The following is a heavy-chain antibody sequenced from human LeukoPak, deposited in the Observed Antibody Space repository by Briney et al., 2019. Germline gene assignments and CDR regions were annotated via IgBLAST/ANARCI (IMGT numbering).Heavy chain of an antibody. CDR2: ISGDGRST. CDR1: GFTFHDYA. J-gene: IGHJ4*02. D-gene: IGHD6-19*01. Sequence: PGGSLRLSCTAPGFTFHDYAMHWVRQAPGKGLEWVSHISGDGRSTYYAGSVKGRFTISRDNSKNSQYLQMNSLTTEDTAMYYCAKGGGWLVDYWGQGTLVTVSS. CDR3: AKGGGWLVDY. V-gene: IGHV3-43*02.